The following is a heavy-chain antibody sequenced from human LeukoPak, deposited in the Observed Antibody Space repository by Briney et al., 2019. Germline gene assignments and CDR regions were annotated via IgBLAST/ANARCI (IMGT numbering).Heavy chain of an antibody. J-gene: IGHJ4*02. CDR1: GCTFTRYY. Sequence: ASVKVSCKASGCTFTRYYMHWVRQAPGQGVEWMGWINPKRGGTNYAQKFQGRVTMTRDTSISTSYMELSRLGSDDTALYYCAREAIVATIVAGDLDYWGQGTLVTVSS. CDR3: AREAIVATIVAGDLDY. V-gene: IGHV1-2*02. D-gene: IGHD5-12*01. CDR2: INPKRGGT.